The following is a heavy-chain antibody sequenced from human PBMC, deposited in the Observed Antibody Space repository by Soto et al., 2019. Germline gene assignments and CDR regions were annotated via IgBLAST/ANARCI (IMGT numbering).Heavy chain of an antibody. Sequence: QVQLVQSGAEVKKPGASVKVSCKTSGYTFTNYGINWVRQAPGQGLEWMGWISAYNGNTNYAQRFQRRVTMTTDTSTSTAYMELRSLRSDDTAVFYCARDAMSTAGLFFDYWGQGTLVTVSS. CDR3: ARDAMSTAGLFFDY. D-gene: IGHD3-3*01. J-gene: IGHJ4*02. CDR2: ISAYNGNT. CDR1: GYTFTNYG. V-gene: IGHV1-18*01.